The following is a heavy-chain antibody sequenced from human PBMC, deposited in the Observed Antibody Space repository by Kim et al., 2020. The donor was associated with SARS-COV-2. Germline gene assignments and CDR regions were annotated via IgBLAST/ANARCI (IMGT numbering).Heavy chain of an antibody. J-gene: IGHJ4*02. V-gene: IGHV3-7*01. CDR2: IRQDGFEK. CDR3: ATVPI. Sequence: IRQDGFEKYYVDSVKGRFTISRDNAKNSLYLQMNSLRVEDTAVYYCATVPIWGQGTLVTVSS.